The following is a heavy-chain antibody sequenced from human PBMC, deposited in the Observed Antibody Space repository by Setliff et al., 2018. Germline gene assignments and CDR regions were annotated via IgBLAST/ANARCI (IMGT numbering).Heavy chain of an antibody. CDR1: GGTFA. Sequence: GASVKVSCKASGGTFAITWVRQAPGQGLEWMGGTIPTLPLPNYAVKFQGRVTITADESTSTAYMELSSLGSEDTAVYYCAGGQPLVRKYYYYMDVWGKGTTVTVSS. J-gene: IGHJ6*03. CDR3: AGGQPLVRKYYYYMDV. D-gene: IGHD3-10*01. V-gene: IGHV1-69*10. CDR2: TIPTLPLP.